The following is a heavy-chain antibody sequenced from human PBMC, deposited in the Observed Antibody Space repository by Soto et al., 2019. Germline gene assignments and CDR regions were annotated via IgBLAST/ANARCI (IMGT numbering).Heavy chain of an antibody. CDR1: GGTFSSYA. Sequence: QVQLVQSGAEVKKPGSSVKVSCKASGGTFSSYAISWVRQAPGQGLEWMGGIIPIFGTANYAQKFQGRVTITADESTSTAYMELSSLRSEDTAVYYCARGGMLGYCSGGSCQIFDYWGQGTLVTVSS. CDR2: IIPIFGTA. CDR3: ARGGMLGYCSGGSCQIFDY. J-gene: IGHJ4*02. V-gene: IGHV1-69*12. D-gene: IGHD2-15*01.